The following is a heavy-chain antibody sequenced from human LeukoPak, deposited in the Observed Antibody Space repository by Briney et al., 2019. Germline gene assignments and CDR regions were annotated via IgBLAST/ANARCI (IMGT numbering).Heavy chain of an antibody. CDR3: ARGSTDYDDPNFDY. J-gene: IGHJ4*02. V-gene: IGHV4-34*01. CDR2: VNHSGST. D-gene: IGHD4-17*01. Sequence: SETLSLTCAVYGGSFSGYYWSWIRQPPGKGLEWIGEVNHSGSTNYNPSLKSRVTISVDTSKNQFSLKLSSVTAADTAVYYCARGSTDYDDPNFDYWGQGTLVTVSS. CDR1: GGSFSGYY.